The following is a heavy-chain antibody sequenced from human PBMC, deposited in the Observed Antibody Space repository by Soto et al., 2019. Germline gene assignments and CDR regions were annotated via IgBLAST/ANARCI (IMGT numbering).Heavy chain of an antibody. V-gene: IGHV4-61*01. CDR2: IYYSGST. Sequence: PSETLSLTCTVSGGSVSSGSYCWSWIRQPPGKGLEWIGYIYYSGSTNYNPSLNSRVTISVDTSKNQFSLKLSSVTAADTAVYYCAGGADFWSGYYLAYWGQGTLVTVSS. CDR1: GGSVSSGSYC. D-gene: IGHD3-3*01. CDR3: AGGADFWSGYYLAY. J-gene: IGHJ4*02.